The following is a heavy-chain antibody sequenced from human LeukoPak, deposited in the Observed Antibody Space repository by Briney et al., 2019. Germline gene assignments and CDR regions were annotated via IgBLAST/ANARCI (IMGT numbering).Heavy chain of an antibody. Sequence: GGSLRRSCAASGFTFSNAWMSWVRQAPGKGLEWVGRIKSKTDGGTTDYAAPVKGRFTISRDDSKNTLYLQMNSLKTEDTAVYYCTTTEWELPGGVLDYWGQGTLVTVSS. CDR3: TTTEWELPGGVLDY. D-gene: IGHD1-26*01. CDR1: GFTFSNAW. CDR2: IKSKTDGGTT. V-gene: IGHV3-15*01. J-gene: IGHJ4*02.